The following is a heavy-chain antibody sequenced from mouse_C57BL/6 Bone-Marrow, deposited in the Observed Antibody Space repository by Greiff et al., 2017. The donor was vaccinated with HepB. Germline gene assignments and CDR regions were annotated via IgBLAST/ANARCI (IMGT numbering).Heavy chain of an antibody. Sequence: VQLQQSGAELVRPGASVTLSCKASGYTFTDYEMHWVKQTPVHGLVWIGAIDPETGGTAYNQKFKGKAILTADKSSSTAYMELRSLTSEDSAVYYCTGDGYLAYWGQGTLVTVSA. J-gene: IGHJ3*01. V-gene: IGHV1-15*01. CDR2: IDPETGGT. CDR1: GYTFTDYE. CDR3: TGDGYLAY. D-gene: IGHD2-3*01.